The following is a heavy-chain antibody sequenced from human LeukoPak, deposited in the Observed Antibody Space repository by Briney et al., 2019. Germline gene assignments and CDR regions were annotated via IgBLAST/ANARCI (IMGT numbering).Heavy chain of an antibody. CDR1: GGSISSSNW. Sequence: SETLSLTCAVSGGSISSSNWWSWVRQPPGKGLEWIGEIYHSGSTNYNPSLKSRVTISVDKSKNQFSLKLSSVTAADTAVYYCARASPRFGELLSNWFDPWGQGTLVTVSS. CDR2: IYHSGST. V-gene: IGHV4-4*02. CDR3: ARASPRFGELLSNWFDP. D-gene: IGHD3-10*01. J-gene: IGHJ5*02.